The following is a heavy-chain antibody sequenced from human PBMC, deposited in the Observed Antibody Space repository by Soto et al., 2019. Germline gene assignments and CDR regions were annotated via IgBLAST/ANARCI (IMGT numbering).Heavy chain of an antibody. D-gene: IGHD3-10*01. CDR3: ARDKGVGYPYYYYHYGMDV. J-gene: IGHJ6*02. Sequence: QVQLVDSGGGLVKPGGSLRLSCAASGFTFSDYYMTWIRQAPGKGLEWISYISGSGNTKYYADSVKGRFTISRDNAHNSLYLQMNSRRAEDTAVYFCARDKGVGYPYYYYHYGMDVWGQGTTVTVSS. CDR1: GFTFSDYY. V-gene: IGHV3-11*01. CDR2: ISGSGNTK.